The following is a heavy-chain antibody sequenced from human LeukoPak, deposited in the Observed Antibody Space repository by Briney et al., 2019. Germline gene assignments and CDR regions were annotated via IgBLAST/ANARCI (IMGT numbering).Heavy chain of an antibody. J-gene: IGHJ4*02. V-gene: IGHV3-7*01. CDR2: IKQDGSEK. CDR1: GFTFSSYW. Sequence: GGSLRLSCAASGFTFSSYWMSWVRQAPGKGLEWVANIKQDGSEKYYVDSVKGRFTISRDNAKNSLYLQMNSLRAEDTAVYYCAREGIAVAGCPYYWGQGTLVTVSS. D-gene: IGHD6-19*01. CDR3: AREGIAVAGCPYY.